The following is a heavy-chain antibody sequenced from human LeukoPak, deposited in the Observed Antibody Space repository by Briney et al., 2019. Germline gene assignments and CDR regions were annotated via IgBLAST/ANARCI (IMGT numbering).Heavy chain of an antibody. CDR3: ARRGYYYDSSGNNWSDP. Sequence: SETLSLTCAVSSYSISSGYYWGWIRQPPGKGLEWIGSIYHSGSTYYNPSLKSRVTISVDTSKNQFSLKLSSVTAADTAVYYCARRGYYYDSSGNNWSDPWGQGTLVTVSS. CDR1: SYSISSGYY. V-gene: IGHV4-38-2*01. J-gene: IGHJ5*02. D-gene: IGHD3-22*01. CDR2: IYHSGST.